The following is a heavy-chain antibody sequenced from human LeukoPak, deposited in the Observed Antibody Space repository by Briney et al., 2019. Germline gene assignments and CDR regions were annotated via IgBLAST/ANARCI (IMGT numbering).Heavy chain of an antibody. V-gene: IGHV7-4-1*02. J-gene: IGHJ6*02. D-gene: IGHD6-6*01. CDR2: INTNTGNP. CDR1: GYTFTSYA. CDR3: ARWTLYSSSEVGYGMDV. Sequence: ASVKVSCKASGYTFTSYAMNWVRQAPGQGLEWMGWINTNTGNPTYAQGFTGRFVFSLDTSVSTAYLQISSLKAEDTAVYYCARWTLYSSSEVGYGMDVWGQGTTVIVSS.